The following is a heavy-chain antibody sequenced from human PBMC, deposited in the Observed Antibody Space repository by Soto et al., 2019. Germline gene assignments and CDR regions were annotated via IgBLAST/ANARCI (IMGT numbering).Heavy chain of an antibody. D-gene: IGHD6-13*01. J-gene: IGHJ6*02. CDR2: INPNSGGT. V-gene: IGHV1-2*04. Sequence: GASVKVSCKASGYTFTGYYMHWVRQAPGQGLEWMGWINPNSGGTNYAQKFQGWVTMTRDTSISTAYMELSRLRSDDTAVYYSARVSYEQQLSEDYGMDVWGQGTTVTVSS. CDR1: GYTFTGYY. CDR3: ARVSYEQQLSEDYGMDV.